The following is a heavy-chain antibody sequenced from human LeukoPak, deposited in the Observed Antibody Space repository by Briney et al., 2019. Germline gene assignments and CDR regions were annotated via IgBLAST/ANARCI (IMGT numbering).Heavy chain of an antibody. CDR3: ARIVGSGYSSSWRSNWFDP. Sequence: SETLSLTCAVYGGSFSGYYWSWIGQPPGKGLEWIGEINHSGSTNYNPSLKSRVTISVDTSKNQFALKLSSVTAADTAVYYCARIVGSGYSSSWRSNWFDPWGQGTLVTVSS. J-gene: IGHJ5*02. CDR1: GGSFSGYY. D-gene: IGHD6-13*01. CDR2: INHSGST. V-gene: IGHV4-34*01.